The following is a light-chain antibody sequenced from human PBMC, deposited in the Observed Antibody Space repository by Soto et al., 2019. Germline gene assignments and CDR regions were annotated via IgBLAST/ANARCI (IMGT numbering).Light chain of an antibody. CDR3: QEYNSY. V-gene: IGKV1-5*03. CDR2: KAT. CDR1: QIIDNW. Sequence: DIQMTQSTSTLSASVGDRVTITCRASQIIDNWLAWYQQKPGKDPKLLIYKATNLESGVPSRFSGSGYGTDFTLTISSLQPDDSTTYDWQEYNSYFGGGTKVEIK. J-gene: IGKJ4*01.